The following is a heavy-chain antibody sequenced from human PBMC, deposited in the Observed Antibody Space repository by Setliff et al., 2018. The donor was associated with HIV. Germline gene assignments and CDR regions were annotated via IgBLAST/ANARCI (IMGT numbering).Heavy chain of an antibody. Sequence: WASVKVSCKASGYTFTDYYIHWVRQAPGQGLEWMGWINSASGGTNYAQNFQGRVTVTRDTSINTAYVELNSLKSDDTAVYYCARDYLHVFDIWDQGTMVTVSS. V-gene: IGHV1-2*02. CDR1: GYTFTDYY. CDR3: ARDYLHVFDI. J-gene: IGHJ3*02. CDR2: INSASGGT.